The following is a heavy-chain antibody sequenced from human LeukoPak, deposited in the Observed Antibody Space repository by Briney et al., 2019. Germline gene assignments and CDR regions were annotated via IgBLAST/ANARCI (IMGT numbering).Heavy chain of an antibody. CDR1: GCTFSSNA. J-gene: IGHJ4*02. V-gene: IGHV3-30-3*01. CDR2: ISYDGSNK. CDR3: ARGGSSHGDYEYPDDY. Sequence: QPAESLTLSCAASGCTFSSNAMHWVRQAPRKGLEWVAGISYDGSNKYYADSVKGRFTISRDNSKNTMYLQMNSLRAEDTAVYYCARGGSSHGDYEYPDDYWGQGTLVTVSS. D-gene: IGHD4-17*01.